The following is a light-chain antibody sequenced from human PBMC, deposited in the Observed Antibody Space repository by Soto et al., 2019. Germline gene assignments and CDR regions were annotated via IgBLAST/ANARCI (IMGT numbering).Light chain of an antibody. V-gene: IGLV2-23*01. Sequence: QSALTQPASVSGSPGKSITISCTGTSSDVGSYNLVSWYQQHPGKAPKLMISEGSKRPSGVSNRFSGSKSGNTASLTISGLQAEDEADYYCCSYAGSSTWVFGGGTKLTVL. CDR1: SSDVGSYNL. J-gene: IGLJ3*02. CDR2: EGS. CDR3: CSYAGSSTWV.